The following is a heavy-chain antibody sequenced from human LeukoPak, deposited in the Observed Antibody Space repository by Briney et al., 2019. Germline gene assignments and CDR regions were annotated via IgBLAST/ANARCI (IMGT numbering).Heavy chain of an antibody. CDR2: IYTSGST. J-gene: IGHJ5*02. V-gene: IGHV4-4*07. D-gene: IGHD2-15*01. CDR3: ARDLRGYCSGGSCRYNWFDP. CDR1: GGSISSDY. Sequence: SETLSLTCTVSGGSISSDYWSWIRQPAGKGLEWIGRIYTSGSTNYNPSLKSRVTMSVDTSKNQFSLKLSSVTAADTAVYYCARDLRGYCSGGSCRYNWFDPWGQGTLVTVSS.